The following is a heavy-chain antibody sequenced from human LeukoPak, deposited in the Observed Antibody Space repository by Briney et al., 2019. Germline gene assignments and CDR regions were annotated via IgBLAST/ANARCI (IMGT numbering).Heavy chain of an antibody. Sequence: SETLSLTCTVSGGSISSYYWSWIRQPPGKGLEWIGYINYSGNTNYNASLKSRVTMSIDTSKNQVSLNLTSVTAADTAVYYCASKPVVPASQGHYFDPWGQGTLVTVSS. CDR1: GGSISSYY. D-gene: IGHD2-2*01. CDR2: INYSGNT. J-gene: IGHJ5*02. CDR3: ASKPVVPASQGHYFDP. V-gene: IGHV4-59*01.